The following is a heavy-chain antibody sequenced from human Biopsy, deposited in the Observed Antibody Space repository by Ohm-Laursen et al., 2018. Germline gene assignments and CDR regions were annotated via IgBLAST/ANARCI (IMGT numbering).Heavy chain of an antibody. Sequence: SVKVSCKASGYTFTGQCLHWVRQVPGQGLKWMGWINPHSGTTKFAQDFQGRVAMTRDTSITTAYMELRRLRSDDTAVYYCAKGQDLRGGAEYFQHWGQGALVTVSS. D-gene: IGHD2-15*01. CDR2: INPHSGTT. CDR3: AKGQDLRGGAEYFQH. CDR1: GYTFTGQC. J-gene: IGHJ1*01. V-gene: IGHV1-2*02.